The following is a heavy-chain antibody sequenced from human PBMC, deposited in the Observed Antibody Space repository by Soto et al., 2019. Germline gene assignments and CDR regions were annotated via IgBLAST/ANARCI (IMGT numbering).Heavy chain of an antibody. Sequence: QVQLVQSGAEVKKPGASVKVSCKASGYTFTGYYMHWVRQAPGQGLEWMGWINPNSGGTNYAQKFQGRVTMTRDTSISTAYMELSRLRSDDTAVYYCARVGRIERYCGGDCYDLGYWGQGTLVTVSS. D-gene: IGHD2-21*02. CDR2: INPNSGGT. J-gene: IGHJ4*02. V-gene: IGHV1-2*02. CDR1: GYTFTGYY. CDR3: ARVGRIERYCGGDCYDLGY.